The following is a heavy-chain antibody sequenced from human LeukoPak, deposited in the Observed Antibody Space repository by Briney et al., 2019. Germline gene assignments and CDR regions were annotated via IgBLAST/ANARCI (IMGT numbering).Heavy chain of an antibody. CDR2: IYYSGST. J-gene: IGHJ4*02. CDR1: GGSISTYY. V-gene: IGHV4-59*06. CDR3: ARGIAAAGPRYYFDY. Sequence: SETLSLTCTVSGGSISTYYWSWIRQHPGKGLEWIGYIYYSGSTYYNPSLKSRVTISVDTSKNQFSLKLSSVTAADTAVYYCARGIAAAGPRYYFDYWGQGTLVTVSS. D-gene: IGHD6-13*01.